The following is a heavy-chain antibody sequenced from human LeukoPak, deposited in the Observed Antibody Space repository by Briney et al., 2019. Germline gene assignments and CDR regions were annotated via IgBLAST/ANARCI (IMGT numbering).Heavy chain of an antibody. D-gene: IGHD2-15*01. CDR3: ARRDCSGGSCYSSSYYYYYHYMDV. CDR1: GGSFSGYY. Sequence: SETLSLTCAVYGGSFSGYYWSWIRQPPGKGLEWIGEINHSGSTNYNPSLKSRVTISVDTSKNQFSLKLSSVTAADTAVYYCARRDCSGGSCYSSSYYYYYHYMDVWGKGTTVTVSS. J-gene: IGHJ6*03. CDR2: INHSGST. V-gene: IGHV4-34*01.